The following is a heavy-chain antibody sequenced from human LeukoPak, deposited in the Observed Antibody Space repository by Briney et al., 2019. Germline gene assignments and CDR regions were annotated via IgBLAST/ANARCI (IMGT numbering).Heavy chain of an antibody. Sequence: GSSVKVSCKASGGTFSSYAISWVRQAPGQGLEWMGGIIPIFGTANYAQKFQGRVTITADESTSTAYTELSSLRSEDTAVYYCARVGEGDSSGYLDYWGQGTLVTVSS. CDR2: IIPIFGTA. CDR1: GGTFSSYA. CDR3: ARVGEGDSSGYLDY. V-gene: IGHV1-69*01. D-gene: IGHD3-22*01. J-gene: IGHJ4*02.